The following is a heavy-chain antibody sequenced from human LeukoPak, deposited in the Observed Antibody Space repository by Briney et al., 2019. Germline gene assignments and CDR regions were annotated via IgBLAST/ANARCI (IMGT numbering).Heavy chain of an antibody. Sequence: GGSLRLSCAASGFTFSSYWMDWVRQAPGKGLVWVSRINSDGSSTSYADSVKGRFTISRDNAKNTLYLQMNSLRAEDTAVYYCVRDRRGGDYYDSSGYYMSDAFDIWGQGTMVTVSS. CDR1: GFTFSSYW. V-gene: IGHV3-74*01. CDR3: VRDRRGGDYYDSSGYYMSDAFDI. CDR2: INSDGSST. D-gene: IGHD3-22*01. J-gene: IGHJ3*02.